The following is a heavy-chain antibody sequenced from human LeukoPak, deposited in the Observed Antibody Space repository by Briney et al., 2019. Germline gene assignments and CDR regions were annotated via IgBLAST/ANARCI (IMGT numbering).Heavy chain of an antibody. D-gene: IGHD5-18*01. V-gene: IGHV3-53*01. CDR3: ERAVGYNYGYMS. CDR2: TYSGGTT. J-gene: IGHJ5*02. Sequence: AGSLRLSCSASALIVSNSYMTWLRQAPGKGLEWVSITYSGGTTYYADSVKGRFTISRDNSKNTPNLQMDSLRAEDTAVYYCERAVGYNYGYMSWGQGTLVTVSS. CDR1: ALIVSNSY.